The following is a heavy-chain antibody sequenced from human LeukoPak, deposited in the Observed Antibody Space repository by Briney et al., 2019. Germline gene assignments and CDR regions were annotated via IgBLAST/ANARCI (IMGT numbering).Heavy chain of an antibody. J-gene: IGHJ3*02. CDR2: IFNSGST. Sequence: SETLSLTCTVSGGSVSSESYHWSWIRQPPGKGLEWIAYIFNSGSTNYNPSLKSRVTISVDTSKIHFSLKLNSVTAADTAVYYCARDRGYSYGYAYDIWGQGTMVTVSS. V-gene: IGHV4-61*03. CDR1: GGSVSSESYH. CDR3: ARDRGYSYGYAYDI. D-gene: IGHD5-18*01.